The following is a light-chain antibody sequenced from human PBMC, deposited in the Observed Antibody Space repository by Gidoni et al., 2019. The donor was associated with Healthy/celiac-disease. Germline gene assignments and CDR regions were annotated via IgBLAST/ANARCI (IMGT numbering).Light chain of an antibody. CDR3: MQALQTPPT. J-gene: IGKJ4*01. CDR1: QSLLHSNGYYY. Sequence: DIVMTQSPLSLPVTPGEPASISCRSSQSLLHSNGYYYLDWYLQKPGQSPPLLIYLGSNRASGVPDRFSGSGSGTDFTLKISRVEAEDVGFYYCMQALQTPPTFGGGTKVEIK. V-gene: IGKV2-28*01. CDR2: LGS.